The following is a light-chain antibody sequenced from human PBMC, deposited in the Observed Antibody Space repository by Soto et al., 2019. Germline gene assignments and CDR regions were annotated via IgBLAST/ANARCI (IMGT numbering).Light chain of an antibody. V-gene: IGKV1-8*01. Sequence: AIRMTQSPSSFSASTGDRVTITCRASQGISSYLAWYQQKPGKAPKLLIYAASTLQSGVPSRFSGSGSGTEFALTISSLQPDDFETYYCQQYNSYSSWTFGQGTKVDIK. CDR3: QQYNSYSSWT. CDR2: AAS. J-gene: IGKJ1*01. CDR1: QGISSY.